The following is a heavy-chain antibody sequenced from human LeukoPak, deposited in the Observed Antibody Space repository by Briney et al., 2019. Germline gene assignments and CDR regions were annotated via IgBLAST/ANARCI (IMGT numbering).Heavy chain of an antibody. CDR3: AKDSSGTVTNFDY. Sequence: QSGGSLRLSCAASGFTFSSYGMSWVRQAPGKGLEWVSAISGSGGSTYYADSVKGRFTISRDNSKNTLYLQMNSLRAEDTAVYYCAKDSSGTVTNFDYWGQGTLVTVSS. D-gene: IGHD4-17*01. CDR2: ISGSGGST. CDR1: GFTFSSYG. J-gene: IGHJ4*02. V-gene: IGHV3-23*01.